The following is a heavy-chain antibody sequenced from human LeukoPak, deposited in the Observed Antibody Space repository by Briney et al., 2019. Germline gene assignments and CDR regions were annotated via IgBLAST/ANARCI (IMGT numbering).Heavy chain of an antibody. CDR1: DGSFSGYY. J-gene: IGHJ4*02. CDR3: ARSVYGSGSYYNFDY. V-gene: IGHV4-34*01. CDR2: INHSGSA. D-gene: IGHD3-10*01. Sequence: SETLSLTCGVSDGSFSGYYWTWIRQSPGKGLEWIGEINHSGSANHNPSLKSRVTISMDTSKNQFSLKLSSVTAADTAVYYCARSVYGSGSYYNFDYWGQGTLVTVSS.